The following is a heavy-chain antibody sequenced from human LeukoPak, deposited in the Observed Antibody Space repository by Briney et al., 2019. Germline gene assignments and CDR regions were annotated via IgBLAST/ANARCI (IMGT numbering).Heavy chain of an antibody. J-gene: IGHJ4*02. CDR1: GFTFSSYA. Sequence: GGSLRLSCAASGFTFSSYAISWVRQAPGKGLVWVSRINGDGSTTTYADSVKGRFTISRDNARNTLYLQMNSLRAEDTAVYYCARGPGYYDSSGYRYFFDYWGQGTLVTVSS. D-gene: IGHD3-22*01. V-gene: IGHV3-74*01. CDR2: INGDGSTT. CDR3: ARGPGYYDSSGYRYFFDY.